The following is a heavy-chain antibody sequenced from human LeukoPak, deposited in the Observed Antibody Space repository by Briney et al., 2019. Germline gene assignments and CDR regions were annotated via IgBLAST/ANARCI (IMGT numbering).Heavy chain of an antibody. J-gene: IGHJ4*02. CDR1: GFPSSNYW. D-gene: IGHD6-13*01. Sequence: GGSLRPSCAASGFPSSNYWMHWVRHAPGKGLVWVSRVNSGGSTTDYADSVKGRFTISRDNAENTLYMRMNSLRPEGTAVYYCARGYYSSSRFDSWGQGTLVTVSS. CDR3: ARGYYSSSRFDS. V-gene: IGHV3-74*01. CDR2: VNSGGSTT.